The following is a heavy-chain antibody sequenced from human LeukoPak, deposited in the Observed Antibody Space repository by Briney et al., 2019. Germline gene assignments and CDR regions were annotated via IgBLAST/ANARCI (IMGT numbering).Heavy chain of an antibody. CDR3: ARGAGIAVAGTSDY. Sequence: APVKVSCKASGGTFSSYAISWVRQAPGQGLEWMGWISAYNGNTNYAQKLQGRVTMTTDTSTSTAYMELRSLRSDDTAVYYCARGAGIAVAGTSDYWGQGTLVTVSS. V-gene: IGHV1-18*01. CDR1: GGTFSSYA. CDR2: ISAYNGNT. J-gene: IGHJ4*02. D-gene: IGHD6-19*01.